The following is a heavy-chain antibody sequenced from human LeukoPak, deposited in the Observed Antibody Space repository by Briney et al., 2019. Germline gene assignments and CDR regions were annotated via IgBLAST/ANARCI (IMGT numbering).Heavy chain of an antibody. D-gene: IGHD3-10*01. CDR3: ASGAYTYYYIDV. CDR1: GFTFSSYG. CDR2: IYYSGST. Sequence: LRLSCAASGFTFSSYGMHWIRQPPGKGLEWIGYIYYSGSTIYNPSLKSRVTISVDTSKNQFSLKLSSVTAADTAVYYCASGAYTYYYIDVWGKGTTVTISS. J-gene: IGHJ6*03. V-gene: IGHV4-59*01.